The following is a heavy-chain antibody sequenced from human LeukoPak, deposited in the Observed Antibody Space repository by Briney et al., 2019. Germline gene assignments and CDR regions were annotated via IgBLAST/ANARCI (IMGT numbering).Heavy chain of an antibody. D-gene: IGHD3-10*01. CDR3: ARDVPRTSGP. CDR1: GFTFSSEW. Sequence: GGSLRLSCAASGFTFSSEWMHWVRQAPGRGLVWISHIDGNGRTTNYGDSVRGRFTVSRDNAKNTLYLQMNSLSAEDTAVYYCARDVPRTSGPWGQGTLVTVSS. V-gene: IGHV3-74*01. J-gene: IGHJ5*02. CDR2: IDGNGRTT.